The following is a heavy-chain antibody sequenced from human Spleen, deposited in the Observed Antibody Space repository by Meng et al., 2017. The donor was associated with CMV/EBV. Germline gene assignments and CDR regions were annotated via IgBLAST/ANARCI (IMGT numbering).Heavy chain of an antibody. V-gene: IGHV4-39*07. CDR2: VYYSGNT. D-gene: IGHD4-17*01. CDR3: ARDFRDYGDFRWFDP. CDR1: GGYISNSDYY. Sequence: GGYISNSDYYWGWIRQPPGKGLEWIGSVYYSGNTYYNPSLKSRVTISVDTSKNQFSLKLSSVTAADTAVYYCARDFRDYGDFRWFDPWGQGTLVTVSS. J-gene: IGHJ5*02.